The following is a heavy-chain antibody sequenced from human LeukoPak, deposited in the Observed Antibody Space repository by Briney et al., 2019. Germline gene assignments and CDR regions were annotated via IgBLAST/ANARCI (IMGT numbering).Heavy chain of an antibody. J-gene: IGHJ5*02. CDR2: IYHSGST. CDR1: GGSISSSNW. Sequence: SETLSLTCAVSGGSISSSNWWSWVRQPPGKGLEWIGEIYHSGSTNYNPSLKSRVTISVDKSKNQFSLKLSSVTAADTAAYYCAREPILGLLKFDPWGQGTLVTVSS. CDR3: AREPILGLLKFDP. V-gene: IGHV4-4*02. D-gene: IGHD3-9*01.